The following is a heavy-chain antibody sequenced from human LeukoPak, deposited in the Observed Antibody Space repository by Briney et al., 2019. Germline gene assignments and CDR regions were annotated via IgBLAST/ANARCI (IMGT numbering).Heavy chain of an antibody. CDR3: ARARRGVEMATIFDF. J-gene: IGHJ4*02. CDR2: IIPIFGTA. CDR1: GGTFSSYA. V-gene: IGHV1-69*13. Sequence: GASVKVSCKASGGTFSSYAISWVRQAPGQGLEWMGGIIPIFGTANYAQKFQGRVTITADESTSTAYMELSSLRSDDTAVYYCARARRGVEMATIFDFWGQGTLVTVSS. D-gene: IGHD5-24*01.